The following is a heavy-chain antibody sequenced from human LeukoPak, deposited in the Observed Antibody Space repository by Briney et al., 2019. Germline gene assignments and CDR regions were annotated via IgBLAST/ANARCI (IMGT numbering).Heavy chain of an antibody. V-gene: IGHV3-23*01. Sequence: GGSLRLSCAASGFTFSSYGMNWVRQAPGKGLEWVSGISDSGVGTKHADSVKGRFTISRDNSKNTPYLQMNSLRAEDTAVYYCAELGITMIGGVWGKGTTVTISS. CDR1: GFTFSSYG. D-gene: IGHD3-10*02. CDR2: ISDSGVGT. J-gene: IGHJ6*04. CDR3: AELGITMIGGV.